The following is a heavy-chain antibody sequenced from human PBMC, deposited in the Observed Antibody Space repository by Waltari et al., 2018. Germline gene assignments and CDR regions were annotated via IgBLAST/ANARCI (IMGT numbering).Heavy chain of an antibody. J-gene: IGHJ5*02. CDR3: ARESRLRFSEA. Sequence: QVQLQQWGAGLLKPSETLSLTCAVYGGSFSGYYWSWIRQPPGKGLEWIGEINHSGSHNYNPSLKSRVTRSVDTSKNQFSLKLSSVTAADTAVYYCARESRLRFSEAWGQGTLVTVSS. D-gene: IGHD3-3*01. CDR1: GGSFSGYY. V-gene: IGHV4-34*01. CDR2: INHSGSH.